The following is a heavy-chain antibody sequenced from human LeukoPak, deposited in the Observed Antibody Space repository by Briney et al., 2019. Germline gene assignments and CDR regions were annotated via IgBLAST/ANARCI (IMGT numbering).Heavy chain of an antibody. CDR2: IKQDGSEK. J-gene: IGHJ3*02. V-gene: IGHV3-7*01. CDR3: AREKEVGGSYPTSVAFDI. D-gene: IGHD1-26*01. CDR1: GFTFSSYW. Sequence: PGGSLRLSCAASGFTFSSYWMSWVRQAPGKGLEWVANIKQDGSEKYYVDSVKGRFTISRDNAKNSLYLQMNSLRAEDAAVYYCAREKEVGGSYPTSVAFDIWGQGTMITVSS.